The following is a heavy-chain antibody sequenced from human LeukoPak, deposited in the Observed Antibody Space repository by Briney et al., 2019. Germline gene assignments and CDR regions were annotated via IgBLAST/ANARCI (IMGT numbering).Heavy chain of an antibody. D-gene: IGHD6-19*01. Sequence: GGSLRLSCAASGFTFSNYEMHWVRQAPGKGLEWISYISSSRSTIYYADSVKGRFTISRDNAKNTLYLQMNTLRAEDTAMYYCARAVAVAGTDAWGQGTLVTVSS. CDR3: ARAVAVAGTDA. CDR1: GFTFSNYE. J-gene: IGHJ5*02. CDR2: ISSSRSTI. V-gene: IGHV3-48*03.